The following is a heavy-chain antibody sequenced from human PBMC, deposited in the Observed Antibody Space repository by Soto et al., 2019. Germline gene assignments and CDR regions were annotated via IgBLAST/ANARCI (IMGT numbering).Heavy chain of an antibody. Sequence: SGPTLVNPTQTLRLTCTFSGFSLSSSGMRVSWIRQPPGKALEWLARIDWDDDKYYSTSLRTRLTISKDTSKNQVVLTMTNMDPVDTATYYCAKTGTDGSWFDSWGQGTLVTVSS. CDR2: IDWDDDK. V-gene: IGHV2-70*04. J-gene: IGHJ5*01. CDR1: GFSLSSSGMR. D-gene: IGHD1-1*01. CDR3: AKTGTDGSWFDS.